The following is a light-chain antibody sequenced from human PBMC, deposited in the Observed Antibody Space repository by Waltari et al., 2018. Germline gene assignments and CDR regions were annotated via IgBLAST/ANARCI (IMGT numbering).Light chain of an antibody. V-gene: IGKV1-33*01. CDR3: QYDDFSMSST. Sequence: DIQVTQSPSSLSVSVGDRVTITCQASQDISYYLNWYQQKPGTAPKLLIFEESNLAVGVPSRFSGSRSGADFSFTISSLQPEDIGTYYCQYDDFSMSSTFGQGTRLEIK. CDR2: EES. J-gene: IGKJ5*01. CDR1: QDISYY.